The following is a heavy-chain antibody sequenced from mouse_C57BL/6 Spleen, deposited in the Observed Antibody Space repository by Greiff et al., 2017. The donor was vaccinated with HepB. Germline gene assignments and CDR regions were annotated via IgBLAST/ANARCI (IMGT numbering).Heavy chain of an antibody. V-gene: IGHV1-15*01. CDR3: TRSRSNLAWFAY. J-gene: IGHJ3*01. CDR2: IDPETGGT. CDR1: GYTFTDYE. Sequence: VQLQQSGAELVRPGASVTLSCKASGYTFTDYEMHWVKQTPVHGLEWIGAIDPETGGTAYNQKFKGKAILTADKSSSTAYMELRSLTSEDSAVYYCTRSRSNLAWFAYWGQGTLVTVSA. D-gene: IGHD2-5*01.